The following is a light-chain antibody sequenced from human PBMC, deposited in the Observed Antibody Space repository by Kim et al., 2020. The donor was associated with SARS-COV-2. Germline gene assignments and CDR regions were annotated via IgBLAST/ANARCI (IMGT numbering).Light chain of an antibody. CDR1: QGISSW. Sequence: AIQMTQSPSTLSASVGDRVTITCRASQGISSWLAWYQQKPGRAPKLPIYAASSLQSGVPSRFSGSGSGTDFTLTISSLQPEDFATYYRLQDYNYPVTFGQGTKVDIK. V-gene: IGKV1-6*01. CDR2: AAS. J-gene: IGKJ1*01. CDR3: LQDYNYPVT.